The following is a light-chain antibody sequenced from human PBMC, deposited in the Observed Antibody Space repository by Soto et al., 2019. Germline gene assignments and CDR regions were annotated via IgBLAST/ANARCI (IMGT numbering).Light chain of an antibody. CDR3: LQHHNYPPLT. Sequence: DIQMTQSPSSVSASVGDRVTITCRASQDIRNELAWYQHKPGKAPKRLIYVASTLQSGVPSRFXGSASGTEFTLTISSLQPEDFATYYCLQHHNYPPLTFGGGTKVEIK. J-gene: IGKJ4*01. CDR2: VAS. V-gene: IGKV1-17*01. CDR1: QDIRNE.